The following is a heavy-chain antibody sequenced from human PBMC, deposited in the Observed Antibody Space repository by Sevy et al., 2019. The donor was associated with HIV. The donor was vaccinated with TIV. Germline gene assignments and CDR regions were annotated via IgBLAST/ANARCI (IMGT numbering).Heavy chain of an antibody. CDR2: INLDGSET. V-gene: IGHV3-7*01. Sequence: GGSLRLSCAASGFIFSYYGMHWVRQAPGKGLEWLATINLDGSETFYVDSVKGRFTISRHNPRKSVYLQMTSLSAEDTAVYYCASLFYGSADYWGQGTLVTVSS. CDR3: ASLFYGSADY. J-gene: IGHJ4*02. CDR1: GFIFSYYG. D-gene: IGHD3-10*01.